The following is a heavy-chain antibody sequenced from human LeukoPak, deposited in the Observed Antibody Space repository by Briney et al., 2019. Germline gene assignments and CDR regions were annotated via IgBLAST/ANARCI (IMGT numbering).Heavy chain of an antibody. CDR3: ATLYGSGSYYED. CDR2: INSDGSST. J-gene: IGHJ4*02. Sequence: GGSLRFSCAASGFTFSSYWMHWVRQAPGKGLVWVSRINSDGSSTSYADSVKGRFTISRDNAKNTLYLQMNSLRAEDTAVYYCATLYGSGSYYEDWGQGALGTVSS. D-gene: IGHD3-10*01. V-gene: IGHV3-74*01. CDR1: GFTFSSYW.